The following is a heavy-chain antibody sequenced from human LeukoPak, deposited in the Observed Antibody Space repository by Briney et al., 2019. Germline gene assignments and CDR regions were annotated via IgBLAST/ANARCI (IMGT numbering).Heavy chain of an antibody. D-gene: IGHD2-15*01. CDR1: GYSFTSYW. J-gene: IGHJ3*02. V-gene: IGHV5-10-1*01. CDR3: GRLREGYCDGGSCYNTAFDI. Sequence: GESLKISCKGSGYSFTSYWISWVRQMPGKGLEWMGRIDPSDSYTNYSPSFQGHVTISADKSISTAYLQWSSLKASDTAMYYCGRLREGYCDGGSCYNTAFDIWGQGTMVTVSS. CDR2: IDPSDSYT.